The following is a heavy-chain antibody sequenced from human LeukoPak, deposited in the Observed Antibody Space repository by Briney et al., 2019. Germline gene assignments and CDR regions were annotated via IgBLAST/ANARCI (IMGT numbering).Heavy chain of an antibody. Sequence: AGGSLRLSCAASGFTVSSNYMSWVRQAPGKGLEWVSGISWNSGSIGYADSVKGRFTISRDNAKNSLYLQMNSLRAEDTALYYCAKDAHMEAAAGTGYFDYWGQGTLVTVSS. J-gene: IGHJ4*02. CDR3: AKDAHMEAAAGTGYFDY. CDR2: ISWNSGSI. CDR1: GFTVSSNY. D-gene: IGHD6-13*01. V-gene: IGHV3-9*01.